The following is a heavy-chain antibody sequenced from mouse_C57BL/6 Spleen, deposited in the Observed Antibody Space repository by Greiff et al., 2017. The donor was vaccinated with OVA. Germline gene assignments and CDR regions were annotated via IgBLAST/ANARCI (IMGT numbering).Heavy chain of an antibody. D-gene: IGHD1-1*01. Sequence: EVQLQQSGPELVKPGASVKISCKASGYSFTGYYMNWVKQSPEKSLEWIGEINPSTGGTTYNQKFKAKATLTVDKSSSTAYMQLKSLTSEDSAVYYCARGDTTVVETWFAYWGQGTLVTVSA. CDR1: GYSFTGYY. V-gene: IGHV1-42*01. J-gene: IGHJ3*01. CDR3: ARGDTTVVETWFAY. CDR2: INPSTGGT.